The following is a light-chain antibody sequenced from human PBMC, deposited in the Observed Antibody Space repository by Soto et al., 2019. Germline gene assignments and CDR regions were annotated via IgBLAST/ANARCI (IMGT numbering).Light chain of an antibody. CDR1: QDITNH. V-gene: IGKV1-33*01. CDR3: QKHDGVPQ. CDR2: DSS. J-gene: IGKJ3*01. Sequence: DIQVTQSPSSLSASVGDRVTITCQASQDITNHLNWYPHKPGKAPKLLICDSSDLETGVPSRFSGSGSGTYFTLTISSLQPEDIATYYCQKHDGVPQFGPGTRIDIK.